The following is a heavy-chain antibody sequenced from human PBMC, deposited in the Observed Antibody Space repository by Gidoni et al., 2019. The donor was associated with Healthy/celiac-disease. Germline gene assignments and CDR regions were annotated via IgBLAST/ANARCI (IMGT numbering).Heavy chain of an antibody. J-gene: IGHJ5*02. V-gene: IGHV4-34*01. Sequence: QVQLQQWGAGLLKPSETLSLTCAVYGGSFSGYYWSWIRQPPGKGLEWIGEINHSGSTNYNPSLKSRVTISVDTSKNQFSLKLSSVTAADTAVYYCARVVVGATEGWFDPWGQGTLVTVSS. CDR2: INHSGST. CDR1: GGSFSGYY. D-gene: IGHD1-26*01. CDR3: ARVVVGATEGWFDP.